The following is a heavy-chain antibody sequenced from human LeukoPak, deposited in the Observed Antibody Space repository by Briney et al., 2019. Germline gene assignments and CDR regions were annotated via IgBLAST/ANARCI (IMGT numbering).Heavy chain of an antibody. D-gene: IGHD5/OR15-5a*01. V-gene: IGHV4-59*05. CDR1: GGSISSYY. CDR2: IYYSGST. Sequence: SETLSLTCTVSGGSISSYYWSWIRQPPGKGLEWIGSIYYSGSTHYNPTLKSRATISGDTSKNQFSLKLSSVTAADTAVYYCARISRLPNWFDPWGQGTLFTVSS. CDR3: ARISRLPNWFDP. J-gene: IGHJ5*02.